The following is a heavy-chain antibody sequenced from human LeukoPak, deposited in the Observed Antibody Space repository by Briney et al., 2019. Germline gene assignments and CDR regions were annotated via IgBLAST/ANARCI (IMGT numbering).Heavy chain of an antibody. Sequence: SETLSLTCAVYGGSFSGYYWSWIRQPPGKGLEWIGEINHSGSTNYNPSLKSRVTISVDTSKNQFSLKLSSVTAADTAVYYCARVTTIFGVVIFRSAFDIWGQGTMVTVSS. CDR1: GGSFSGYY. V-gene: IGHV4-34*01. CDR2: INHSGST. D-gene: IGHD3-3*01. CDR3: ARVTTIFGVVIFRSAFDI. J-gene: IGHJ3*02.